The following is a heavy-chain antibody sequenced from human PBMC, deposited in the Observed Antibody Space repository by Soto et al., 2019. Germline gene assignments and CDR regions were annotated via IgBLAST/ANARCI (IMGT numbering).Heavy chain of an antibody. Sequence: PSETLSLTCTVSGGSISNFYWSWIRQPPGKGLEWIGYIYYSGSTSYNPSLKSRVTISVDTSKNQFSLKLSSVTAADTAVYYCARDSSGWNWFDPWGQGTLVTVSS. D-gene: IGHD6-19*01. V-gene: IGHV4-59*01. CDR2: IYYSGST. CDR3: ARDSSGWNWFDP. J-gene: IGHJ5*02. CDR1: GGSISNFY.